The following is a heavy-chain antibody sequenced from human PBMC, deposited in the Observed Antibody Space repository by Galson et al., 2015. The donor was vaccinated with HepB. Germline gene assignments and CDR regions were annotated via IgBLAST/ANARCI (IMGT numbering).Heavy chain of an antibody. CDR1: GYSFSGYG. Sequence: SVKVSCKASGYSFSGYGISWLRQAPGQGLKWMGWISGYNGHTMYAQEFQGRVAMTTDTSTSTAYMELRSLRFDDTAVYFCARESVLYEHRSADGNAFDLWGQGTMVTVSS. CDR3: ARESVLYEHRSADGNAFDL. D-gene: IGHD2-15*01. V-gene: IGHV1-18*01. CDR2: ISGYNGHT. J-gene: IGHJ3*01.